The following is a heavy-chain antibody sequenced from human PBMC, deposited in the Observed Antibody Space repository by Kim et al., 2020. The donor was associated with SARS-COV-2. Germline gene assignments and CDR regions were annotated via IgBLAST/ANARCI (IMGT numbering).Heavy chain of an antibody. D-gene: IGHD2-15*01. Sequence: STNYHPPPQRRVTMSVDKSKNQFSLKLRAVTAADTAVYYCARELLHNWFDPWGQGTLVTVSS. J-gene: IGHJ5*02. V-gene: IGHV4-4*07. CDR2: ST. CDR3: ARELLHNWFDP.